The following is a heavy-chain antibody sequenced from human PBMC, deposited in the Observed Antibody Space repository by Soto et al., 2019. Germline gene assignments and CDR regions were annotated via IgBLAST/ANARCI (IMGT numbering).Heavy chain of an antibody. J-gene: IGHJ4*02. V-gene: IGHV1-46*03. CDR1: GYTFTSSY. Sequence: GASVKVSCKASGYTFTSSYIHWVRQAPGQGLEWMGMISPSGGSTTCAQKFRGRVTMTRDTSTNTVYMDLSSLGSEDTAVYYCARVTSPYSSTWTYDYWGQGTLVTVSS. CDR2: ISPSGGST. D-gene: IGHD6-13*01. CDR3: ARVTSPYSSTWTYDY.